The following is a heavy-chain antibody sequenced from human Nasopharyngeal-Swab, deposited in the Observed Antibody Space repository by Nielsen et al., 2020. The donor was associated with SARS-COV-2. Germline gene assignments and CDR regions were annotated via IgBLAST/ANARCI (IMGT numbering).Heavy chain of an antibody. CDR2: IYPGDSDT. CDR1: GYSFTSYW. V-gene: IGHV5-51*01. Sequence: GESLKISCKGSGYSFTSYWIDWVRQMPGKGLEWMGIIYPGDSDTRYSPSFQGQVTISADKSISTAYLQWSSLKAADTAMYYCARLKPSVVMATTGGWFDPWGQGTLVTVSS. CDR3: ARLKPSVVMATTGGWFDP. J-gene: IGHJ5*02. D-gene: IGHD5-24*01.